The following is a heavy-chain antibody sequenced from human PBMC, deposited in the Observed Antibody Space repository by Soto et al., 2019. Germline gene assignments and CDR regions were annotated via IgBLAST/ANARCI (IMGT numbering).Heavy chain of an antibody. D-gene: IGHD2-15*01. CDR3: ASDTVVDKFDY. Sequence: PSETLSLTCTVSGDSISSINYYWGWIRQPPGKGLEWIGSIYYSGITYYNPSLKSRATISVDTSKKQFSLKVISVTAADTAVYYCASDTVVDKFDYWGQGTLVPSPQ. CDR1: GDSISSINYY. J-gene: IGHJ4*02. CDR2: IYYSGIT. V-gene: IGHV4-39*01.